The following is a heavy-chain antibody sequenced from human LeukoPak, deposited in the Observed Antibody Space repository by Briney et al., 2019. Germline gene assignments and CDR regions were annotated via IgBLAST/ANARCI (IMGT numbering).Heavy chain of an antibody. D-gene: IGHD1-1*01. J-gene: IGHJ3*02. CDR2: IYTSGST. V-gene: IGHV4-61*02. Sequence: SETLSLTCTVSGGSISSGSYYWSWIRQPAGKGLEWIGRIYTSGSTNYNPSLKSRVTISVDTSKNQFSLKLSSVTAADTAVYYCARELERSPYAFDIWGQGTMVTVSS. CDR1: GGSISSGSYY. CDR3: ARELERSPYAFDI.